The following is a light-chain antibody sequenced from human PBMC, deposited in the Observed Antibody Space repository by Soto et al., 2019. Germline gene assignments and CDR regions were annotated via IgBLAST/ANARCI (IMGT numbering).Light chain of an antibody. V-gene: IGKV1-39*01. CDR2: AAS. CDR1: QSISSY. J-gene: IGKJ2*01. CDR3: QQSYSTPYT. Sequence: DIPMTQSPYSLSASVGDRVTITCRSSQSISSYLNWYQQKPGKAPKLLIYAASSLQSVVPSRFTGSGSGTDFTLTISSLQPEDFATYYCQQSYSTPYTFGQGTKLEIK.